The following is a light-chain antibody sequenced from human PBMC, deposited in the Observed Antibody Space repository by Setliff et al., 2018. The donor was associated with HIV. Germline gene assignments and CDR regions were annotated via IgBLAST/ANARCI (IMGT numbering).Light chain of an antibody. CDR2: DVS. CDR3: SSYTSSSFYV. Sequence: QSALAQPASVSASPGQSITISCTGTNSDVGGYNYVSWFQQHPGKAPKLMIFDVSNRPSGVSNRFSASKSGNTASLIISGLQAEDEADYYCSSYTSSSFYVFGTGTKVTV. V-gene: IGLV2-14*03. CDR1: NSDVGGYNY. J-gene: IGLJ1*01.